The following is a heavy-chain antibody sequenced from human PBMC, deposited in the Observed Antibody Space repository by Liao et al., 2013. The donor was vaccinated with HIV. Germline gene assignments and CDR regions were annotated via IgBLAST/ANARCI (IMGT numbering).Heavy chain of an antibody. J-gene: IGHJ4*02. V-gene: IGHV4-59*01. CDR3: ARAWSPQTSFDY. Sequence: QLQLQESGPGLVKPSETLSLTCTVSGGSISRYYWSWIRQPAGKGLEWIGSIYYSGSTNDNPSLKSRVTISVDTSKNQFSLKLSSVTAADTAVYYCARAWSPQTSFDYWGQGTLVTVSS. CDR2: IYYSGST. CDR1: GGSISRYY.